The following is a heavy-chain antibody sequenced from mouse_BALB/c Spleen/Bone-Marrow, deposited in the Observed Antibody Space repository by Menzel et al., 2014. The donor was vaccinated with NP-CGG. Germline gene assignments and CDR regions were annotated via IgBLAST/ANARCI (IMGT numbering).Heavy chain of an antibody. CDR2: ISYDGSN. J-gene: IGHJ3*01. CDR1: GYSITSGYY. Sequence: EVQLQPSGPGLVTPSQSLSLTCSVTGYSITSGYYWNCIRQFPGNKLEWMVYISYDGSNNYNPSLKNRISITRDTSKNQFFLKLSSVTTEDTATFYCARGFITTVVPFAYWGQGTLVTVSA. V-gene: IGHV3-6*02. CDR3: ARGFITTVVPFAY. D-gene: IGHD1-1*01.